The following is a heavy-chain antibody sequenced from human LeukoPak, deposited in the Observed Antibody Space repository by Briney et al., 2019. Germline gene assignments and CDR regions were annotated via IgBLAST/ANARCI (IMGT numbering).Heavy chain of an antibody. V-gene: IGHV1-8*01. J-gene: IGHJ5*02. Sequence: ASVKVSCKASGCTFTSNDINWVRQATGQGLEWMGWMNPHSGSVGYAQKFQGRVIMTWDTSISTAYMELSSLTSDDTAVYYCARIPQRVPHNWFDPWGQGTLVTVSS. CDR3: ARIPQRVPHNWFDP. CDR1: GCTFTSND. CDR2: MNPHSGSV. D-gene: IGHD1-1*01.